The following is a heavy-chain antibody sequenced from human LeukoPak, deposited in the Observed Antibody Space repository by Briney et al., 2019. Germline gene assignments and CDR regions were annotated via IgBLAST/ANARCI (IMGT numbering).Heavy chain of an antibody. CDR1: GFPFSNYW. CDR2: IKQDGSES. V-gene: IGHV3-7*01. D-gene: IGHD6-19*01. J-gene: IGHJ3*02. CDR3: ARGADNAFDM. Sequence: GGSLRLSCAASGFPFSNYWMNWVRQTPGRGPVWVANIKQDGSESFYVDSVKGRFTLSRDNAKNSLYLQMNSLRAEDTAVYYCARGADNAFDMWGQGSMVTVSS.